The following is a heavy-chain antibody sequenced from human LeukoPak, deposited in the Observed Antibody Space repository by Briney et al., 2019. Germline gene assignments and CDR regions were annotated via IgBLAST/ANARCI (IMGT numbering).Heavy chain of an antibody. Sequence: SETLSLTCTVSGGAISSYYWSWIRQPPGKGLGWIGYIYYSGSTNYNPSLKSRVTISVDTSKNQFSLKLSSVTAADTAVYYCASLYCSSTSCYRGYFDYWGQGTLVTVSS. D-gene: IGHD2-2*01. J-gene: IGHJ4*02. CDR3: ASLYCSSTSCYRGYFDY. V-gene: IGHV4-59*01. CDR1: GGAISSYY. CDR2: IYYSGST.